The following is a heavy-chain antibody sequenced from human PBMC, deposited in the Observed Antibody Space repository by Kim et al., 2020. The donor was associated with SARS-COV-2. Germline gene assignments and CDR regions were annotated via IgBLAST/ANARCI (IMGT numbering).Heavy chain of an antibody. D-gene: IGHD2-21*01. J-gene: IGHJ4*02. CDR1: GFTFSSYG. CDR2: IWYDGSNK. CDR3: ARDTLGSASLDY. Sequence: GGSLRLSCAASGFTFSSYGMHWVRQAPGKGLEWVAVIWYDGSNKYYADSVKGRFTISRDNSKNTLYLQMNSLRAEDTAVYYCARDTLGSASLDYWGQGTLVTVSS. V-gene: IGHV3-33*01.